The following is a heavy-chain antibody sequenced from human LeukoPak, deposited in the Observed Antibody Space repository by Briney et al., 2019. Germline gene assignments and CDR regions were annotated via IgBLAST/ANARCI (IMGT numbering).Heavy chain of an antibody. Sequence: GGSLRLSCAASRFTLSNYWMSWVRQAPGKGLEWVANIKQDGGETYYVDSVKGRFTISRDNAKNSLSLQMNSLRAVDTAVYYCARQRGSGCLDYWGQGTLVTVSS. J-gene: IGHJ4*02. CDR3: ARQRGSGCLDY. CDR2: IKQDGGET. V-gene: IGHV3-7*01. CDR1: RFTLSNYW. D-gene: IGHD6-19*01.